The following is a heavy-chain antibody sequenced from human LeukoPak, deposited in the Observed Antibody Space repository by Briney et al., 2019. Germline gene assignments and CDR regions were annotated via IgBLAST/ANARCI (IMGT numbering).Heavy chain of an antibody. D-gene: IGHD3-16*01. CDR1: GYTFSNYA. J-gene: IGHJ4*02. Sequence: ASVKVSCKASGYTFSNYAMHWVRQAPGQRLEWMGWINAGNDNTKYSQNFQGRVTITRDTSASTVYMELSVLRSEDTAVYYCARGFGDYWGQGTLVTVSS. CDR3: ARGFGDY. CDR2: INAGNDNT. V-gene: IGHV1-3*01.